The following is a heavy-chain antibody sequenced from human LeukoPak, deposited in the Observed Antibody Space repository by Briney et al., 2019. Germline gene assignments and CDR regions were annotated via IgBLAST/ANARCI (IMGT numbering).Heavy chain of an antibody. V-gene: IGHV3-7*01. CDR2: INQDGREK. D-gene: IGHD4-23*01. CDR1: GFMFSSYE. Sequence: PGGSLRLSCAASGFMFSSYEMNWVRQAPGKGLEWVANINQDGREKYYVDSVRGRFTISRDNAKNSLYLQMNNMRAEDTAVYYCARDFLGQLELRWWSFASFDHWGQGTLVTVSS. CDR3: ARDFLGQLELRWWSFASFDH. J-gene: IGHJ4*02.